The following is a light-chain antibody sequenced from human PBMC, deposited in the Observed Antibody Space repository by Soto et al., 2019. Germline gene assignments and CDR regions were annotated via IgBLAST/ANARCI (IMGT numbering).Light chain of an antibody. V-gene: IGKV3-15*01. CDR3: QHYNNWPPYT. Sequence: EIVMTQSPATLSVSPGERATLSCRASQSIRSSLAWYQQKPGQPPRLLMYGASTRATGIPARFSGSGSGTEFTLTISSLQSEDFALYYCQHYNNWPPYTFGQGTKLEIK. J-gene: IGKJ2*01. CDR1: QSIRSS. CDR2: GAS.